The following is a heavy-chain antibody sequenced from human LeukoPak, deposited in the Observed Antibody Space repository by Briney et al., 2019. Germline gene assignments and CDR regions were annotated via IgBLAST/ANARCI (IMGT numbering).Heavy chain of an antibody. Sequence: ASVKVSCKASGGTFSSYAISWVRQAPGQGLEWMGGIIPIFGTANYAQKFQGRVTIITDESTSTAYMELSSLRSEDTAVYYCASTLLQYCSSTSCYLGWFDPWGQGTLVTVSS. CDR3: ASTLLQYCSSTSCYLGWFDP. D-gene: IGHD2-2*01. CDR1: GGTFSSYA. J-gene: IGHJ5*02. V-gene: IGHV1-69*05. CDR2: IIPIFGTA.